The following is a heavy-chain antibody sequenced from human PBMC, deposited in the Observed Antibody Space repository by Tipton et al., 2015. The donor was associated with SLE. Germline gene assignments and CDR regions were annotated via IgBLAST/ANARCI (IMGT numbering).Heavy chain of an antibody. CDR3: ARSPRTAGAARSFDS. V-gene: IGHV3-21*03. CDR1: GFTFSFYS. Sequence: SLRLSCAASGFTFSFYSMNWVRQAPGKGLEWVSSISPSNNYIYYADSVKGRFTISRDNAKNSLFLQMNNLRAEDTGFYYCARSPRTAGAARSFDSWGQGTLVTVSS. CDR2: ISPSNNYI. J-gene: IGHJ4*02. D-gene: IGHD6-13*01.